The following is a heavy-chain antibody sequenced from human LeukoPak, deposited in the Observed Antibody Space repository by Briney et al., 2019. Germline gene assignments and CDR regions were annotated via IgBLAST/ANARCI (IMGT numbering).Heavy chain of an antibody. Sequence: GGSLRLSCAASGFTFDDYAMHWVRQAPGQGLDWVSAISGNTGATYYADSVKGRFTISRDNSKNTLYLQMNSLRAEDTAVYYCARKWWENWFDSWGQGALVTVSS. V-gene: IGHV3-23*01. CDR1: GFTFDDYA. CDR3: ARKWWENWFDS. J-gene: IGHJ5*01. D-gene: IGHD2-15*01. CDR2: ISGNTGAT.